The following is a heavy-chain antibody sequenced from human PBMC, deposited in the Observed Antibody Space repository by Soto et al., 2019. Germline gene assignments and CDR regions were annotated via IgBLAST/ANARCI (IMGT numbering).Heavy chain of an antibody. V-gene: IGHV4-61*08. D-gene: IGHD2-2*01. CDR3: ARVPVPAHKYNWFDP. Sequence: SETLSLTCTVSGGSIGSGGYYWSWIRQHPGKGLEWIGEINHSGSTNYNPSLKSRVTISVDTSKNQFSLKLSSVTAADTAVYYCARVPVPAHKYNWFDPWGQGTLVTVSS. CDR2: INHSGST. J-gene: IGHJ5*02. CDR1: GGSIGSGGYY.